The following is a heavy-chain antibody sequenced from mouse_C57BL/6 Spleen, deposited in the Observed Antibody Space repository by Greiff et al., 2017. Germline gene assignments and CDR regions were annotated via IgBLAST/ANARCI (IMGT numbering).Heavy chain of an antibody. D-gene: IGHD1-1*01. J-gene: IGHJ3*01. CDR2: INPNNGGT. Sequence: EVQLVESGPELVKPGASVKIPCKASGYTFTDYNMDWVKQSHGKSLEWIGDINPNNGGTIYNQKFKGKATLTVDKSSSTAYMELRSLTSEDTAVYYCARASYGSSRAWFAYWGQGTLVTVSA. CDR1: GYTFTDYN. CDR3: ARASYGSSRAWFAY. V-gene: IGHV1-18*01.